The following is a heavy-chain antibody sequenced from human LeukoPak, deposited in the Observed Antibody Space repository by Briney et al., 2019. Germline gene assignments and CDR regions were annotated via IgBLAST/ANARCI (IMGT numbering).Heavy chain of an antibody. CDR3: VRSLERFGTRDY. V-gene: IGHV3-7*01. J-gene: IGHJ4*02. D-gene: IGHD3-10*01. CDR1: GFPFISFS. CDR2: INQDGTEK. Sequence: PGGSLRLTCAASGFPFISFSIHWVRQAPGKGLEWVAHINQDGTEKYYMDSVKGRFTISRDNAKKSLFLQMNSLTAEDTALYYCVRSLERFGTRDYWGQGTLVTVSS.